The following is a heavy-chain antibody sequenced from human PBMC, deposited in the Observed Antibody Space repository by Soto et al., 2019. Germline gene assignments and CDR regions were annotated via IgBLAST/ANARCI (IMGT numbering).Heavy chain of an antibody. V-gene: IGHV3-9*01. CDR2: INWNSGDI. CDR1: GFTFDDFA. CDR3: AKDYAGYYYYMDA. Sequence: EVQLVESGGGLVQPGRSLRLSCAASGFTFDDFAMHWVRQAPGKGLEWVSGINWNSGDINYADSVKGRFTISRDNAKNSLYLQMNSLRAEDTALYYCAKDYAGYYYYMDAWGKGTTVTVSS. J-gene: IGHJ6*03.